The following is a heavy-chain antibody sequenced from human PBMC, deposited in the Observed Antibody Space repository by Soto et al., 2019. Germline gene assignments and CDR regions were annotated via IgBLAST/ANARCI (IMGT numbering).Heavy chain of an antibody. CDR1: GFSFSSYA. J-gene: IGHJ6*03. Sequence: QLLESGGGLVQPGGSLRLSCAASGFSFSSYALSWVRQAPGKGLEWVSGISGSSGRTNYADSVKGRFTISRDNPKNTLFLQMDSLRVEDTAVYFCAKELWFGELMYYYMDVWGKGTTVTVSS. CDR3: AKELWFGELMYYYMDV. V-gene: IGHV3-23*01. CDR2: ISGSSGRT. D-gene: IGHD3-10*01.